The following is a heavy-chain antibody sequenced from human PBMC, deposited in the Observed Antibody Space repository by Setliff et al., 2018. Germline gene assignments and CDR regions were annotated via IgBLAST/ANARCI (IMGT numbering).Heavy chain of an antibody. CDR3: ARDVGTSSFEVATMIVVAATDAFDI. D-gene: IGHD3-22*01. V-gene: IGHV1-18*01. Sequence: ASVKVSCKASGYTFTSYGISWVRQAPGQGLEWMGWISAYNGNTNYAQKLQGRVTMTTDTSTSTAYMELRGLRSDDTAVYYCARDVGTSSFEVATMIVVAATDAFDIWGQGTMVTVSS. J-gene: IGHJ3*02. CDR2: ISAYNGNT. CDR1: GYTFTSYG.